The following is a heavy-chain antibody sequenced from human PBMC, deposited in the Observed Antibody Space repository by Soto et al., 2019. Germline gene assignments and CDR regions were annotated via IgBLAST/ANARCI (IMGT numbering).Heavy chain of an antibody. J-gene: IGHJ4*02. Sequence: PSETLSLTCTVSGGSISSSSYYWGWIRQPPGKGLEWIGSIYYSGSTYYNPSLKSRVTISVDTSKDQYTLKLSSVTAADTSVYYCARDLGYYDSSGYYYGLAYWGQGTLVTVS. D-gene: IGHD3-22*01. CDR1: GGSISSSSYY. V-gene: IGHV4-39*06. CDR2: IYYSGST. CDR3: ARDLGYYDSSGYYYGLAY.